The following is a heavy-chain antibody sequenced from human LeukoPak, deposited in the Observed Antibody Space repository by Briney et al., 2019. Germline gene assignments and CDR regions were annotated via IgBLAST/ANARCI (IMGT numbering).Heavy chain of an antibody. CDR1: GFTFSSYS. CDR2: ISSSSSYI. V-gene: IGHV3-21*01. CDR3: AREERDGYNYYWYFDL. Sequence: GSLRLSCAASGFTFSSYSMNWVRQAPGKGLESVSSISSSSSYIYYADSVKGRFTISRDNAKNSLYLQMNSLRAEDTAVYYCAREERDGYNYYWYFDLWGRGTLVTVSS. D-gene: IGHD5-24*01. J-gene: IGHJ2*01.